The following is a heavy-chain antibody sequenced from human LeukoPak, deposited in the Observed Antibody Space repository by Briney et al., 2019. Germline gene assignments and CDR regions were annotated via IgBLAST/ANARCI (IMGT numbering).Heavy chain of an antibody. Sequence: PGGSLRLSCAASGFTFSSYEMNWVRQAPGKGLEWVSYISSSDSTIYYADSVKGRFTISRDNAKNSLYLQMNSLRAEDTAVYYCARYDSSVNPNAYWGQGTLVTVSS. CDR3: ARYDSSVNPNAY. D-gene: IGHD3-22*01. J-gene: IGHJ4*02. CDR1: GFTFSSYE. CDR2: ISSSDSTI. V-gene: IGHV3-48*03.